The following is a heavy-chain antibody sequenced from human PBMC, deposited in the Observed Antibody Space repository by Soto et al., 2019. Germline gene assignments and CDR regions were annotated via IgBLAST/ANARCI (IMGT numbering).Heavy chain of an antibody. D-gene: IGHD3-3*01. CDR1: GFVFSDYA. CDR2: ISAGGSDT. J-gene: IGHJ4*02. Sequence: EVQLLDSGGGWVQPGGSLRLSCVASGFVFSDYAMSWVRQAPGKGLEWVSAISAGGSDTYYADSVKGRFTVSRVNSKNTKDMEINTLRAEDTGIYYCARVPIWCGMSSCYTEGFDAWGQGTLVTVSS. V-gene: IGHV3-23*01. CDR3: ARVPIWCGMSSCYTEGFDA.